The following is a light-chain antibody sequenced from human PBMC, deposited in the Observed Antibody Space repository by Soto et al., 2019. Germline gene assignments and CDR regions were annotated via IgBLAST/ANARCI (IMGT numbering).Light chain of an antibody. CDR1: QSVSSN. J-gene: IGKJ5*01. CDR2: DAS. Sequence: EIALTQSPGTLSLSPGDRATLSCRPSQSVSSNLAWYQQKPGQAPRLXXYDASTRANGIPARFSGSGSGTELTLTISSLQSEDFAVYYCQQYNNWPTITFGQGTRLEI. V-gene: IGKV3-15*01. CDR3: QQYNNWPTIT.